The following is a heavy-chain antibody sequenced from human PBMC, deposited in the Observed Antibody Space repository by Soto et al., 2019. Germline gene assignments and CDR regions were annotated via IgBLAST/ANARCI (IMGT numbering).Heavy chain of an antibody. CDR1: GFSLSASGVG. CDR3: AHSETSDQYDYVWGTYRRRGYFDY. D-gene: IGHD3-16*02. Sequence: QITLKESGPTLVKPTETLTLTCTVSGFSLSASGVGVGWIRQPPGKALEWLALIYWDGDERYSPSLKRRLTITKDTSRNQVVLRMTNMDPVDTATYFCAHSETSDQYDYVWGTYRRRGYFDYWGQGTLVPVSS. CDR2: IYWDGDE. J-gene: IGHJ4*02. V-gene: IGHV2-5*02.